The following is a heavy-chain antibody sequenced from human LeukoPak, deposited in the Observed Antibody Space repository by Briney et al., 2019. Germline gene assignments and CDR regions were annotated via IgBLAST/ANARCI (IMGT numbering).Heavy chain of an antibody. Sequence: ASVKVSCKASGYTFSGYYMHWMRQAPGQRLEWMGWINPNSGGTNYAQNFQGRVTITRDTSINTAYMELSRLRSDDTAVYYCASGTSIFGVPTLGMGYMDAWGKGTTVTVSS. CDR1: GYTFSGYY. J-gene: IGHJ6*03. CDR2: INPNSGGT. CDR3: ASGTSIFGVPTLGMGYMDA. V-gene: IGHV1-2*02. D-gene: IGHD3-3*01.